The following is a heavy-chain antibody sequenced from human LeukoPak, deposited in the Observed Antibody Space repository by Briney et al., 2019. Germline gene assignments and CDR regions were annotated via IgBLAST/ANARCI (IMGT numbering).Heavy chain of an antibody. Sequence: PSETLSLTCAVYGGSFSGYYWGWIRQPPGKGLEWIGSIYYSGSTYYNPSLKSRVTISVDTSKNQFSLKLSSVTAADTAVYYCARRLPYYYDSSGYSPWGQGTMVTVSS. V-gene: IGHV4-39*01. CDR1: GGSFSGYY. CDR2: IYYSGST. CDR3: ARRLPYYYDSSGYSP. J-gene: IGHJ3*01. D-gene: IGHD3-22*01.